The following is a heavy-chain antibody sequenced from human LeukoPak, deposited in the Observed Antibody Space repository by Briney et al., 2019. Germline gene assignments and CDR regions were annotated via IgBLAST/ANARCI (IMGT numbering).Heavy chain of an antibody. V-gene: IGHV4-59*01. CDR1: GVSISTSS. D-gene: IGHD4/OR15-4a*01. CDR2: VYNSGTT. Sequence: PSETLSLTCSVSGVSISTSSWSWIRQSPGQGLEWLGYVYNSGTTDYNPSLRGRLTLFMDTSNNEISLSLTSVTAGDSAIYYCARETGAEGFFDSWGQGTLVTVSS. CDR3: ARETGAEGFFDS. J-gene: IGHJ4*02.